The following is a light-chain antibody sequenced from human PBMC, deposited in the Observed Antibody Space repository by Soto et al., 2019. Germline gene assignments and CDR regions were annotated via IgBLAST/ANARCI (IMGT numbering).Light chain of an antibody. J-gene: IGKJ5*01. CDR3: QQYGSSPIT. CDR2: GAS. V-gene: IGKV3-15*01. Sequence: ETVMTQSPATLSVSPGERATLSCRASQSVSIDLAWYQQKPGQAPRLLIFGASTRATDIPARFSGSGSGTDFTLTISRLEPEDFAVYYCQQYGSSPITFGQGTRLEIK. CDR1: QSVSID.